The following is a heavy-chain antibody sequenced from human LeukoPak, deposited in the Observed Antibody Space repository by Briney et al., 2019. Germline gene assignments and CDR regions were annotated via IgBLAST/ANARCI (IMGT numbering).Heavy chain of an antibody. CDR2: IEEDGSDK. CDR3: ARAGYTSGYDY. V-gene: IGHV3-7*01. CDR1: GFTFSSYW. D-gene: IGHD6-19*01. J-gene: IGHJ4*02. Sequence: GGSLRLSCAASGFTFSSYWMSWVRQAPGKGLEWLANIEEDGSDKYYVDSVKGRFTISRDNAKNSLYLQMNNLRVEDTAVYYCARAGYTSGYDYWGQGTLVTVSS.